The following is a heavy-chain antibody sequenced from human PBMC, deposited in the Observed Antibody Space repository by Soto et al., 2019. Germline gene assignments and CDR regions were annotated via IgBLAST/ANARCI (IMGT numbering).Heavy chain of an antibody. V-gene: IGHV5-10-1*01. CDR3: ARHFPLPTDLQFYYYYYYGVDV. CDR1: GYVFTAYW. D-gene: IGHD3-3*02. J-gene: IGHJ6*02. CDR2: IDPSDSYS. Sequence: PGESLKISCKGSGYVFTAYWISWMRQVPGKGLEWMGRIDPSDSYSNYSPSFQGHITISADKSINTAYLHFSNLKASDTAVYYCARHFPLPTDLQFYYYYYYGVDVWGHGTAVTVS.